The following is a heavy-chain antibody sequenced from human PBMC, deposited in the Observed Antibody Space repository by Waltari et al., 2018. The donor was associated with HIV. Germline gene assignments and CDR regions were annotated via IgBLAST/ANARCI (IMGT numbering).Heavy chain of an antibody. D-gene: IGHD1-26*01. CDR2: ISGSGGST. Sequence: EVQLLESGGGLVQPGGSLRLCCAASGFTFSSYAMSWFRQAQGKGLEWVSDISGSGGSTYYADSVKGRFTISRDNSKNTLYLQMNSLRAEDTAVYYCAKDGYSGSYYDYWGQGTLVTVSS. CDR3: AKDGYSGSYYDY. CDR1: GFTFSSYA. J-gene: IGHJ4*02. V-gene: IGHV3-23*01.